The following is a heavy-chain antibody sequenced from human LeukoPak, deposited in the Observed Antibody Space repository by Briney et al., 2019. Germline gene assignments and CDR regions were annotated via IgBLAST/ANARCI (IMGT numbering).Heavy chain of an antibody. CDR2: VSAYNGNT. CDR1: CCPFSSYG. D-gene: IGHD3-10*01. V-gene: IGHV1-18*01. Sequence: GARVQCSFHASCCPFSSYGIRWGRPGPGQRGEGMGWVSAYNGNTNYAQKLQGRVTMTTDTSTSTAYMELRSLRSDDTAVYYCARVLTMVRGAFNWFDPWGQGTLVTVSS. J-gene: IGHJ5*02. CDR3: ARVLTMVRGAFNWFDP.